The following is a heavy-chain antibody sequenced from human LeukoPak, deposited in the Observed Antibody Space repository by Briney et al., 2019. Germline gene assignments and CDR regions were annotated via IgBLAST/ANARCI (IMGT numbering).Heavy chain of an antibody. CDR2: VIVRVGSP. CDR1: GVTPSVDA. D-gene: IGHD3-9*01. CDR3: AKKGITGSYYDILAATGYFDY. Sequence: PVGSLRLSSAASGVTPSVDALGAGPQAPRKRLGWGSGVIVRVGSPYYAHSVKGQFTISRDTYKNTLYLQMNSMRAEDTAVYYCAKKGITGSYYDILAATGYFDYWGQGTLVTVSS. J-gene: IGHJ4*02. V-gene: IGHV3-23*01.